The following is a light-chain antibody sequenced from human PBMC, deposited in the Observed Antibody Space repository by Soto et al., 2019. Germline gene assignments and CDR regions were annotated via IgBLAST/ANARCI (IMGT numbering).Light chain of an antibody. V-gene: IGKV3-20*01. CDR1: QSVASN. CDR2: GAS. CDR3: QQYGNPPVN. Sequence: EVVMTQSPGTLSLSPGERATLSCWASQSVASNLVWYQQKPGQAPSLLIYGASRRRTAIPDRFSGSGPGTEVALSISRLDAEDLAVYYCQQYGNPPVNFGRRTGLQIK. J-gene: IGKJ2*01.